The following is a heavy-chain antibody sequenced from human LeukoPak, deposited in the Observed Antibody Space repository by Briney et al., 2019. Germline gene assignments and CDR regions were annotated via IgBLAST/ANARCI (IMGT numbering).Heavy chain of an antibody. V-gene: IGHV3-11*01. J-gene: IGHJ4*02. CDR1: GFSFGDYH. D-gene: IGHD6-19*01. CDR2: ISPGGETV. CDR3: AIGRDIAVAGPGGYFDH. Sequence: GGSLRLSFAASGFSFGDYHMNWIGQAPGKGLEWLSYISPGGETVYFADSLKGRFTISRDSAKSSLYLQMNSLTDEDTAMYYCAIGRDIAVAGPGGYFDHWGQGTLVTVSS.